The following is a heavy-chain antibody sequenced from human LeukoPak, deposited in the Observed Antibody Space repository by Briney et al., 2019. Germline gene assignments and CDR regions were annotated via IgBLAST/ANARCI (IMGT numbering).Heavy chain of an antibody. CDR3: ARCQIWFGRLQSTSWFDP. CDR1: GGSFSGYY. Sequence: PSETLSLTCAVYGGSFSGYYWSWLRQPPGKGLEWVGEINNSGSTNYNPSLKSRVTISVDTSKNQFSLKLSSVTAADTAVYYCARCQIWFGRLQSTSWFDPWGQGALVTVSS. CDR2: INNSGST. D-gene: IGHD3-10*01. V-gene: IGHV4-34*01. J-gene: IGHJ5*02.